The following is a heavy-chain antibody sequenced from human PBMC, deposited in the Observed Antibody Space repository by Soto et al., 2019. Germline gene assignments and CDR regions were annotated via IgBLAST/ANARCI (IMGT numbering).Heavy chain of an antibody. Sequence: SETLSLTCTVSGGSISSGGYYWSWIRQHPGKGPEWIGYIYYSGSTYYNPSLKSRVTISVDTSKNQFSLKLSSVTAADTAVYYCARELYDSSGYLDYWGQGTLVTVSS. CDR2: IYYSGST. CDR1: GGSISSGGYY. J-gene: IGHJ4*02. V-gene: IGHV4-31*03. D-gene: IGHD3-22*01. CDR3: ARELYDSSGYLDY.